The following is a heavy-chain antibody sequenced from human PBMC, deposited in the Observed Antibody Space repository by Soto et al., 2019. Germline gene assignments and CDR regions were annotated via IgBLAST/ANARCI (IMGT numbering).Heavy chain of an antibody. Sequence: QVQLVQSGAEVRKPGSSVKVSCKAKGGTFSRHAISCVRQATGQGLEWMGGIIPIFGTANHAQKFQGRVTIIADESTSTVYMELSSLRSEDTAMSYCARGWGYDSNDYYYAYWGQGTLVIVS. D-gene: IGHD3-22*01. CDR1: GGTFSRHA. J-gene: IGHJ4*02. CDR2: IIPIFGTA. CDR3: ARGWGYDSNDYYYAY. V-gene: IGHV1-69*01.